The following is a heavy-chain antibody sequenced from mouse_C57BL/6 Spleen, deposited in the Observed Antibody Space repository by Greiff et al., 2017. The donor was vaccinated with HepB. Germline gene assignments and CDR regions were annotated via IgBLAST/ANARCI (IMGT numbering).Heavy chain of an antibody. CDR3: ARGGNFGAMDY. Sequence: EVMLVESGGGLVKPGGSLKLSCAASGFTFSDYGMHWVRQAPEKGLEWVAYISSGSSTIYYADTVKGRFTMSRDNAKNTLFLQMTSLRSEDTAMYYCARGGNFGAMDYWGQGTSVTVSS. V-gene: IGHV5-17*01. D-gene: IGHD2-1*01. J-gene: IGHJ4*01. CDR1: GFTFSDYG. CDR2: ISSGSSTI.